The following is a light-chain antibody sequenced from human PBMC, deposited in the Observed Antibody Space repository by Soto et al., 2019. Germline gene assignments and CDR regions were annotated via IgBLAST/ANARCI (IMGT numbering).Light chain of an antibody. CDR1: SSDVGSYNY. CDR2: EDT. J-gene: IGLJ1*01. CDR3: TSYAGSNNFGI. Sequence: QSVLTQPPSASGSPGQSVTISCTGTSSDVGSYNYVSWYQQHPGKAPKLMIYEDTKRPSGVPDRFSGSKSGKTASLTVSRLQAEDEADYYCTSYAGSNNFGIFGTGTKVTVL. V-gene: IGLV2-8*01.